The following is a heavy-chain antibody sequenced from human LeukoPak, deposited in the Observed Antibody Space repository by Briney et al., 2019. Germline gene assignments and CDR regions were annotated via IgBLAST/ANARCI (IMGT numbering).Heavy chain of an antibody. Sequence: PGGSLRLSCAASGFTFSSYGMHWVRQAPGKGLEWVAVIWYDGSNKYYADSVKGRFTISRDNSKNTPYLQMNSLRAEDTAVYYCAKGPHYYDSSGYYFDYWGQGTLVTVSS. J-gene: IGHJ4*02. CDR1: GFTFSSYG. V-gene: IGHV3-33*06. CDR2: IWYDGSNK. D-gene: IGHD3-22*01. CDR3: AKGPHYYDSSGYYFDY.